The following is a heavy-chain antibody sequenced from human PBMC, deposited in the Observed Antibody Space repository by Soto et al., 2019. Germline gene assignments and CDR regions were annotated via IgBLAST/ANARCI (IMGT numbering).Heavy chain of an antibody. Sequence: GASVKVSCKASGFTFTSSAVQWVRQARGQRLEWIGWIVVGSGNTNYAQKFQERVTITRDMSTSTAYMELSSLRSEDTAVYYCAAYYYDSWCAYVGIDVWGQGTMVTVSS. D-gene: IGHD3-3*01. V-gene: IGHV1-58*01. CDR1: GFTFTSSA. CDR2: IVVGSGNT. J-gene: IGHJ6*02. CDR3: AAYYYDSWCAYVGIDV.